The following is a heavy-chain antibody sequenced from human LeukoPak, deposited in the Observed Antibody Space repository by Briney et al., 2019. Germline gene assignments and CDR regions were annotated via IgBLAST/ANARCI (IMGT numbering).Heavy chain of an antibody. D-gene: IGHD3-9*01. CDR2: ISGSGGST. V-gene: IGHV3-23*01. Sequence: GGSLRLSCAASGFTFSSYAMSWVRQAPGKGLEWVSAISGSGGSTYYADSVKARFTISRDNSKNTLYLQMNSLRAEDTAVYYCARKYYDILTGYYADYWGQGTLVTVS. CDR1: GFTFSSYA. CDR3: ARKYYDILTGYYADY. J-gene: IGHJ4*02.